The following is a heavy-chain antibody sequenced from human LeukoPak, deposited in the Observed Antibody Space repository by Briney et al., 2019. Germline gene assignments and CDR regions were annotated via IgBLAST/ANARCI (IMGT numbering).Heavy chain of an antibody. CDR2: ISYDGSNK. J-gene: IGHJ6*03. CDR3: ARAEPRYGSGSSLLYYYYMDV. V-gene: IGHV3-30*04. CDR1: GFTFSSYA. Sequence: GGSLRLSCAASGFTFSSYAMHWVRQAPGKGLEWVAVISYDGSNKYYADSVKGRFTISRDNSKNTLYLQMNSLRAEDTAVYYCARAEPRYGSGSSLLYYYYMDVWGKGTTVTVSS. D-gene: IGHD3-10*01.